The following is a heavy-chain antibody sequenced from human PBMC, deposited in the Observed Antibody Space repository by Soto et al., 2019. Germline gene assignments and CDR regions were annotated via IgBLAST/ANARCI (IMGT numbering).Heavy chain of an antibody. J-gene: IGHJ6*02. CDR2: IYYSGST. V-gene: IGHV4-31*03. CDR1: GGSISSGGYY. Sequence: SETLSLTCTVSGGSISSGGYYWSWIRQHPGKGLEWIGYIYYSGSTYYNPSLKSRVTISVDTSKNQFSLKLSSVTAADTAVYYCARDGPPLLNSGYDEFRAGFYYYGMDVWGQGTTVTVSS. CDR3: ARDGPPLLNSGYDEFRAGFYYYGMDV. D-gene: IGHD5-12*01.